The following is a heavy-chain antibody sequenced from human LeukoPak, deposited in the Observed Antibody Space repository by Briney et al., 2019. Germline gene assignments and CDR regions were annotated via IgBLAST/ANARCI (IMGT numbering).Heavy chain of an antibody. CDR3: AIAVAGTGHFDY. Sequence: SVTVSCKASGGTFSSYAISWVRQAPGQGLEWMGGIIPIFGTANYAQKFQGRVTITADKSTSTAYMELSSLRSEDTAVYYCAIAVAGTGHFDYWGQGTLVTVSS. CDR1: GGTFSSYA. V-gene: IGHV1-69*06. CDR2: IIPIFGTA. D-gene: IGHD6-19*01. J-gene: IGHJ4*02.